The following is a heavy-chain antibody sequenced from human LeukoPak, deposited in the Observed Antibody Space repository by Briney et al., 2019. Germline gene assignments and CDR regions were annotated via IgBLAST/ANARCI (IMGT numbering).Heavy chain of an antibody. J-gene: IGHJ4*02. CDR3: AGGENYYDNSGYDY. Sequence: SETLSLTCAVYGGSFSGYYWYWIRQPPGKGLEWFGEINHSGTTNYNPSLKSRVTISVDTSKNQFSLKLSSVTAADTAVYYCAGGENYYDNSGYDYWGQGTLVTVSS. CDR2: INHSGTT. V-gene: IGHV4-34*01. D-gene: IGHD3-22*01. CDR1: GGSFSGYY.